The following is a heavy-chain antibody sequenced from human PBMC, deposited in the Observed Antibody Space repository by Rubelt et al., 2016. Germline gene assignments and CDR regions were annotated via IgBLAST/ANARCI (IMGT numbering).Heavy chain of an antibody. Sequence: QVQLQESGPGLVRPSETLSLTCTVSGDSVNSYYWSWIRQPPGMGLEWIGYIFYSGSTKDNPSLQRPFPNSLNKSKNQFSRERGSVTAADTAVYYCARGVPQYYYYGMDVWGQGTTVTVSS. D-gene: IGHD4/OR15-4a*01. V-gene: IGHV4-59*08. J-gene: IGHJ6*02. CDR3: ARGVPQYYYYGMDV. CDR2: IFYSGST. CDR1: GDSVNSYY.